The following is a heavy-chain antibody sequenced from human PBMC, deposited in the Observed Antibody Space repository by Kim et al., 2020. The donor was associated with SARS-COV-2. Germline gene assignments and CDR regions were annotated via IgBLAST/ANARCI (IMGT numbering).Heavy chain of an antibody. J-gene: IGHJ4*02. CDR1: GGSISSGGYS. CDR3: ATYRITDHYFDY. Sequence: SETLSLTCAVSGGSISSGGYSWSWIRQPPGKGLEWIGYIYHSGSTYYNPSLKSRVTISVDRSKNQFSLKLSSVTAADTAVYYCATYRITDHYFDYWGQGTLVTVSS. D-gene: IGHD3-10*01. V-gene: IGHV4-30-2*01. CDR2: IYHSGST.